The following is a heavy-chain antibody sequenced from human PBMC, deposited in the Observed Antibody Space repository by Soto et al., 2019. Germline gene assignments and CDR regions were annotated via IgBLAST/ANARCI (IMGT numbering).Heavy chain of an antibody. D-gene: IGHD5-18*01. CDR2: INPNSGGT. Sequence: ASVKVSCKASGYSFTGYYMHWVRQAPGQGLEGMGWINPNSGGTNYAQKFQGWVTMTRDTSISTAYMELSRLRSGDTAVYYCARGWTIEGYSYGLAFDPWGQGTLVTVSS. J-gene: IGHJ5*02. CDR3: ARGWTIEGYSYGLAFDP. CDR1: GYSFTGYY. V-gene: IGHV1-2*04.